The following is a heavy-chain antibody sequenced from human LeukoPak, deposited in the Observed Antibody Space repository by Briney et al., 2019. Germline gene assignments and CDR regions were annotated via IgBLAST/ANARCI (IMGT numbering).Heavy chain of an antibody. CDR1: GFTFDDYA. Sequence: GRSLRLSCAASGFTFDDYAMHWVRQAPGKGLEWVSGISWNSGSIGYADSVKGRFTISRDNAKHSLYLQMNSLRAEDTALYYCAILLPRFDYWGQGTLVTVSS. CDR3: AILLPRFDY. CDR2: ISWNSGSI. V-gene: IGHV3-9*01. D-gene: IGHD5-18*01. J-gene: IGHJ4*02.